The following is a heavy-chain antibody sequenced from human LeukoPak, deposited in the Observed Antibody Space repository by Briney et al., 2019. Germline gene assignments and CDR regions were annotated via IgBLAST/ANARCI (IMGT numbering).Heavy chain of an antibody. CDR3: ARVLPAWATYYYDSSGYYTFEY. CDR2: ISAYNGST. V-gene: IGHV1-18*01. J-gene: IGHJ4*02. Sequence: ASVKVSCKASGYTFTSYGISWVRQAPGQGLEWMGWISAYNGSTNYAQKLQGRVTMTTDTSTSTAYMELRSLRSEDTAVYYCARVLPAWATYYYDSSGYYTFEYWGQGTLVTVSS. D-gene: IGHD3-22*01. CDR1: GYTFTSYG.